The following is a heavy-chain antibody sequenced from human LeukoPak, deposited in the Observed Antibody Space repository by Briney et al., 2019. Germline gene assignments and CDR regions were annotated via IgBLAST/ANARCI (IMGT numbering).Heavy chain of an antibody. J-gene: IGHJ4*02. CDR2: NSPGDSDA. Sequence: GEALKIFCQGPGYSFTSYWIGWVRQTPGKGLGWIGTNSPGDSDAIYSTPFQGQVNIPADKSIRNAYLPWNSPEASDTAMYYCARHSTTEWLAPETDYWGQRTLVTVSS. D-gene: IGHD6-19*01. CDR1: GYSFTSYW. V-gene: IGHV5-51*01. CDR3: ARHSTTEWLAPETDY.